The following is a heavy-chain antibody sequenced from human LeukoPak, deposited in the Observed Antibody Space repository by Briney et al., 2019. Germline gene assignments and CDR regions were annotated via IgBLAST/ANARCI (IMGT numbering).Heavy chain of an antibody. Sequence: PGGSLKLSCAATGFTLTSYAMSWVRQAPGKGLEWVSTISSSGGSTYYADSVKGRFTISRDNSKNTLYLQMNILRDEDTAVYYCAKMGSECGEQIESCYYYYGMDVWGQGTTVTVSS. D-gene: IGHD4-17*01. CDR3: AKMGSECGEQIESCYYYYGMDV. V-gene: IGHV3-23*01. CDR1: GFTLTSYA. J-gene: IGHJ6*02. CDR2: ISSSGGST.